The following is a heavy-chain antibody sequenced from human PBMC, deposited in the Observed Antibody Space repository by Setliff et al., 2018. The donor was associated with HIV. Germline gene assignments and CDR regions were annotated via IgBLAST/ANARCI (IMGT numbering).Heavy chain of an antibody. CDR1: GGSISSSRYY. V-gene: IGHV4-39*02. D-gene: IGHD6-13*01. CDR3: AREGLRIAAAGYNWFDP. J-gene: IGHJ5*02. CDR2: IYYSGST. Sequence: SETLSLTCTASGGSISSSRYYWGWIRQPTGKGLEWIGSIYYSGSTYYNPSLQSRVNISIDKARDQFSLKLNSVTAADTALYYFAREGLRIAAAGYNWFDPWGPGTLVTVSS.